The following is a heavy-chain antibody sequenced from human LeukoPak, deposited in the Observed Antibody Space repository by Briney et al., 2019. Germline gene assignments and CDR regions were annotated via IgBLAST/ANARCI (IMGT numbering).Heavy chain of an antibody. D-gene: IGHD6-13*01. V-gene: IGHV3-33*01. J-gene: IGHJ4*02. CDR1: GFAFSSYG. Sequence: GGSLRLSCAASGFAFSSYGMHWVRQAPGKGLEGVAVIWYDGSNKYYADSVKGRFTISRDNSKNTLYLQMNSLRAEDTAVYYCARVGSSSWYGDYWGQGTLVTVSS. CDR2: IWYDGSNK. CDR3: ARVGSSSWYGDY.